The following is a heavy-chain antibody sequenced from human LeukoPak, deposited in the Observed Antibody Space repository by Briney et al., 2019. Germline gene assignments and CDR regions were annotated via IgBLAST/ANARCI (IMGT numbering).Heavy chain of an antibody. J-gene: IGHJ4*02. D-gene: IGHD2-21*02. V-gene: IGHV3-23*01. CDR1: GFTFSSFA. CDR2: ISGSGGST. CDR3: ARESPACGEDCYFDY. Sequence: GGSLRLSCAASGFTFSSFAMSWVRQAPGKGLEWVSVISGSGGSTDYADSVKGRFTISRDNSKNTLYLQMNSLRSDDTAVYYCARESPACGEDCYFDYWGQGTLVTVSS.